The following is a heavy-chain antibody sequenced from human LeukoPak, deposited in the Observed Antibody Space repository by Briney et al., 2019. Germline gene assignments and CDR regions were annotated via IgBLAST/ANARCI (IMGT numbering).Heavy chain of an antibody. Sequence: ASVKVSCKASGYTFTSYDTNWVRQATGQGLEWVGWMNPNSGNTGYAQKFQGRVTMTRNTSISTAYMELSSLRSEDTPVYYCAKGGPGPFRVPPFDPWGQGTLVTVSS. CDR3: AKGGPGPFRVPPFDP. V-gene: IGHV1-8*01. J-gene: IGHJ5*02. CDR2: MNPNSGNT. CDR1: GYTFTSYD.